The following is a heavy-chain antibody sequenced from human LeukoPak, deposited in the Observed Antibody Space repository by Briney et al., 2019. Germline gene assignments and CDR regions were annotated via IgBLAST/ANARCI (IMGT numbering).Heavy chain of an antibody. V-gene: IGHV4-30-2*01. CDR1: GGSISSGGYS. D-gene: IGHD6-6*01. J-gene: IGHJ6*02. CDR2: IYHSGST. Sequence: KPSQTLSLTCAVSGGSISSGGYSWSWIRQPPGKGLEWIGYIYHSGSTYYNPSLKSRVTISVDRSKNQFSLKLSSVTAADTAVYYCARMIARPDYYYGMAVWGQGTTVTVSS. CDR3: ARMIARPDYYYGMAV.